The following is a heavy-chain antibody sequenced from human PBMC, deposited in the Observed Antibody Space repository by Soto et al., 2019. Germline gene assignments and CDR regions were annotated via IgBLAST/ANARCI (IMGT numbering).Heavy chain of an antibody. CDR2: YDPADGET. Sequence: ASVKVSCKVSGYSVTDLAMHWVRLAPGKGLEWVGGYDPADGETTYAQNFQGRATLTEDSSTDTSYMELSSLRSEDTAVYYCETAGDYYKNVSFDHGGRETLFTVSS. CDR3: ETAGDYYKNVSFDH. J-gene: IGHJ4*02. D-gene: IGHD3-3*01. CDR1: GYSVTDLA. V-gene: IGHV1-24*01.